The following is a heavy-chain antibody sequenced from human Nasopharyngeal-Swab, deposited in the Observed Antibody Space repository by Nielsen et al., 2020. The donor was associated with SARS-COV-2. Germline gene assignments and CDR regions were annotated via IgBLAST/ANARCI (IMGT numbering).Heavy chain of an antibody. J-gene: IGHJ4*02. D-gene: IGHD6-19*01. CDR2: ISSSSSYI. CDR1: GFTFSSYS. CDR3: ARAEAVAGTWGFDY. Sequence: GESLKISCAASGFTFSSYSMNWVRQAPGKGLGWVSSISSSSSYIYYADSVKGRFTISRDNAKNPLYLQMNSLRAEDTAVYYCARAEAVAGTWGFDYWGQGTLVTVSS. V-gene: IGHV3-21*01.